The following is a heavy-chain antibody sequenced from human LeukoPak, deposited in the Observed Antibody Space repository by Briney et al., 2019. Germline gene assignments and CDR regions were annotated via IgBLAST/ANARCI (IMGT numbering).Heavy chain of an antibody. CDR1: GYTFTGYY. CDR2: INPSGGST. Sequence: ASVKVSCKASGYTFTGYYMHWVRQAPGQGLEWMGIINPSGGSTSYAQKFQGRVTMTRDTSISTAYMELSRLRSDDTAVYYCARVAALDYWGQGTLVTVSS. D-gene: IGHD6-25*01. V-gene: IGHV1-46*01. J-gene: IGHJ4*02. CDR3: ARVAALDY.